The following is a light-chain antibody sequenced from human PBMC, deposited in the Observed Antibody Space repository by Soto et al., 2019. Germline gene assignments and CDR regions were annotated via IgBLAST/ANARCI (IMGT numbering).Light chain of an antibody. CDR3: QQDNNYFWA. CDR1: QNINTW. Sequence: DIQMTQSPSTVSASVGDRVTIPCRASQNINTWLAWYQQKPGKAPKLLILKASSLESGVPSRFSGSGSGTEFTLTISSLQPDDLATYYCQQDNNYFWAFGQGTKVDIK. J-gene: IGKJ1*01. CDR2: KAS. V-gene: IGKV1-5*03.